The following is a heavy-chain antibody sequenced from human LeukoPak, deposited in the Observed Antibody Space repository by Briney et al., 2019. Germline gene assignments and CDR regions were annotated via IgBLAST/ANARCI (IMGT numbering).Heavy chain of an antibody. CDR2: ITAIFRTT. V-gene: IGHV1-69*13. CDR3: ARHSGYHSTMYLDY. CDR1: GGTFSSYA. J-gene: IGHJ4*02. D-gene: IGHD3-22*01. Sequence: SVKVSCKASGGTFSSYAISWVRQAPGQGLEWMGGITAIFRTTNYAQKFQGRVTITADESMSTVYMELSSLRSEDTAVYYCARHSGYHSTMYLDYWGQGTLVTVSS.